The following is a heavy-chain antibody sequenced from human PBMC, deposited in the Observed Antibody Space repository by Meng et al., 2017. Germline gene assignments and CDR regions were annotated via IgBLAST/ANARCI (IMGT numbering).Heavy chain of an antibody. J-gene: IGHJ3*02. CDR1: GGSISSGGYY. CDR3: ARSAMVRGARVAFDI. Sequence: GPRQEAGPGLVKPSQTRSLTCTVSGGSISSGGYYWSWIRQHPGKGLEWIGYIYYSGSTYYNPSLKSRVTISVDTSKNQFSLKLSSVTAADTAVYYCARSAMVRGARVAFDIWGQGTMVTVSS. CDR2: IYYSGST. D-gene: IGHD3-10*01. V-gene: IGHV4-31*03.